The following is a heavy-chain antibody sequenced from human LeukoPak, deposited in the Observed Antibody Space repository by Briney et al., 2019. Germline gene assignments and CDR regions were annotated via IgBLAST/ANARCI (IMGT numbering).Heavy chain of an antibody. CDR1: GFSFSSYA. CDR2: ISANGVST. V-gene: IGHV3-64*01. D-gene: IGHD4-17*01. Sequence: GGSLRLSCSASGFSFSSYAMHWVRQAPGEGLEYVSAISANGVSTYYANSVKGRFTISRDNSKNTLYLQMNSLRAEDTAVYYCAKGTDYGYWGQGTLVTVSS. CDR3: AKGTDYGY. J-gene: IGHJ4*02.